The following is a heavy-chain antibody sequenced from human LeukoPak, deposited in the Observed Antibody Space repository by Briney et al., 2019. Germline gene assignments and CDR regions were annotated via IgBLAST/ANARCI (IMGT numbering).Heavy chain of an antibody. CDR2: ISGSGNRT. D-gene: IGHD2-15*01. CDR1: GFTFSSYA. V-gene: IGHV3-23*01. CDR3: AKNLYCGGGSCYPSALGMDV. J-gene: IGHJ6*02. Sequence: GGSLRLSCAASGFTFSSYAMSWVRQAPGKGLEWVSSISGSGNRTYYADSVRGRFTISRDNSKNTLFLQMNSLRAEDTAVYYCAKNLYCGGGSCYPSALGMDVWGQGTTVTVSS.